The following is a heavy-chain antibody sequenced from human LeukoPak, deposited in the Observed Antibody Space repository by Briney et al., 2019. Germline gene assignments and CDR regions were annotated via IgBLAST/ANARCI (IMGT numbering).Heavy chain of an antibody. CDR3: ARAYEYGWFDP. J-gene: IGHJ5*02. CDR2: INPKTGGT. Sequence: ASVKVSCKTSGYTLTDYFLHLIRQAPGQGLDWMGWINPKTGGTTYAQKFQGRVTMTRDTSITTGTTELTRLTSDDTAVYYCARAYEYGWFDPWGQGTLVTVSS. D-gene: IGHD4/OR15-4a*01. CDR1: GYTLTDYF. V-gene: IGHV1-2*02.